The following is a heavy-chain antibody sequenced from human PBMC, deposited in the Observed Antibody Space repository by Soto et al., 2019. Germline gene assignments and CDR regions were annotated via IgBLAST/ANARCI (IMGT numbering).Heavy chain of an antibody. V-gene: IGHV6-1*01. CDR3: ARDLESGYSNYYYYMDV. D-gene: IGHD5-12*01. Sequence: SQPLSLTCAISGDSVSSNTAAWHWIRQSPSRGLEWLGRTYFRSRRYNDYAVSVKSRITINADTSKNQFSLHLNSVSPEDTAVYYCARDLESGYSNYYYYMDVWGKGTTVTVSS. CDR2: TYFRSRRYN. J-gene: IGHJ6*03. CDR1: GDSVSSNTAA.